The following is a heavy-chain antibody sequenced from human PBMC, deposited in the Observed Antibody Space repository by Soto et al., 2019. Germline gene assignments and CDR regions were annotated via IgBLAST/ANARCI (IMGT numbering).Heavy chain of an antibody. J-gene: IGHJ5*02. D-gene: IGHD6-25*01. CDR1: GDSISGNNW. CDR3: AGQTFTIAAASYGRSNWFDP. V-gene: IGHV4-4*02. Sequence: SETLSLTCAVSGDSISGNNWWSWVRQSPGKGLEWIGEIYHTGKATYNPSLKSRLTMSIDTSKNEFSLRLNSVTAADTAVYYCAGQTFTIAAASYGRSNWFDPWGPGTLVTVSS. CDR2: IYHTGKA.